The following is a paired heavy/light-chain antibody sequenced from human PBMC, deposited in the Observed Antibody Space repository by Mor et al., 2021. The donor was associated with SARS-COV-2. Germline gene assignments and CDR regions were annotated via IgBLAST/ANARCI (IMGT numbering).Light chain of an antibody. CDR1: QDISSY. CDR3: QQLNSYPIT. Sequence: IQLTQSPSSLSASVGDRVTITCRASQDISSYLAWYQQNPGKAPKVLIYAASILQSGVPSRFSGSRSGTDFTLTISNLQPEDFATYYCQQLNSYPITFGQGTRLEIK. CDR2: AAS. V-gene: IGKV1-9*01. J-gene: IGKJ5*01.
Heavy chain of an antibody. CDR1: GFTFSSYG. D-gene: IGHD7-27*01. J-gene: IGHJ4*02. V-gene: IGHV3-30*18. Sequence: QVQLVESGGGVVQPGRSLRLSCAASGFTFSSYGMHWVRQAPGKGLEWVAVISYDGSNKYYADSVKGRFTISRDNSKNTLYLQMNSLRAEDTAVYYCAKDPRSKREMGTLAPGNWGQGTLVTVSS. CDR3: AKDPRSKREMGTLAPGN. CDR2: ISYDGSNK.